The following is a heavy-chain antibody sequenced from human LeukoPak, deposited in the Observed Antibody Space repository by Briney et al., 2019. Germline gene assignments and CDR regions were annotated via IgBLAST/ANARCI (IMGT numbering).Heavy chain of an antibody. CDR1: GGSITTSRYY. CDR3: ATXKEGSYFES. CDR2: VYYFGNA. Sequence: SETLSLTCSVSGGSITTSRYYWGWIRQPPGEGLEWIGSVYYFGNAYYRPSLMSRATISIDTSKKRISLNLTSVTARDTAIYYCATXKEGSYFESWGQGTLVTVSS. V-gene: IGHV4-39*01. D-gene: IGHD3-10*01. J-gene: IGHJ4*02.